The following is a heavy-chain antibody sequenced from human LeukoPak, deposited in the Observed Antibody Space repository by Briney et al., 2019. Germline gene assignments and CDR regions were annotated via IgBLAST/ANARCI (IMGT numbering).Heavy chain of an antibody. V-gene: IGHV3-21*01. Sequence: GGSLRLSCAASGFTFSSYSMNWVRQAPGKGLEWVSSISSSSSYIYYADSVKGRFTFSRDNAKNSLYLQMNSLRAEDTAVYYCARVEQLVLNYWGQGTLVTVSS. CDR2: ISSSSSYI. D-gene: IGHD6-13*01. CDR3: ARVEQLVLNY. J-gene: IGHJ4*02. CDR1: GFTFSSYS.